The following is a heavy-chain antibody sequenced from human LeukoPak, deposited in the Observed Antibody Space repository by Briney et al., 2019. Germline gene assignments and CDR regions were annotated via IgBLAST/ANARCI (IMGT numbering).Heavy chain of an antibody. CDR3: AKRDFWNWFDP. CDR2: IYSGGSA. D-gene: IGHD3-3*01. CDR1: GFTVSSNF. J-gene: IGHJ5*02. V-gene: IGHV3-53*01. Sequence: GGSLRLSCAASGFTVSSNFMSWVRQAPGMGQEWVSVIYSGGSAYYADSVKGRFTISRDNSKNTLYLQMNSLRAEDTAVYYCAKRDFWNWFDPWGQGTLVTVSS.